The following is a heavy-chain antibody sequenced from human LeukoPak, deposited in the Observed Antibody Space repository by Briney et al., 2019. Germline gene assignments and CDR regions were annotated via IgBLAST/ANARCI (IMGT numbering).Heavy chain of an antibody. CDR2: ISYDGSNK. CDR1: GFTFSSYA. CDR3: ARDEIQLWLNGYGMDV. J-gene: IGHJ6*02. V-gene: IGHV3-30-3*01. Sequence: GGPLRLSCAASGFTFSSYAMHWVRQAPGKGLEWVAVISYDGSNKYYADSVKGRFTISRDNSKNTLYLQMNSLRAEDTAVYYCARDEIQLWLNGYGMDVWGQGTTVTVSS. D-gene: IGHD5-18*01.